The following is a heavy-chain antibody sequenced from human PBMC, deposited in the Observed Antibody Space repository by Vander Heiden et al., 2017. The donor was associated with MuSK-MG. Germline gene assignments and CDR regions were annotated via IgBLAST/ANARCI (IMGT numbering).Heavy chain of an antibody. V-gene: IGHV1-58*01. Sequence: QMQLVQSGPEVKKPGTSVKVSCKASGFTFTSSALQWVRQDRGQGLEWLGWIVVGSGNTNYAQKVQERVTITRDMSTSTAYMELSSLRSEDTAVYYCAASPAGNDLDYWGQGTLVTVSS. D-gene: IGHD1-1*01. CDR3: AASPAGNDLDY. J-gene: IGHJ4*02. CDR2: IVVGSGNT. CDR1: GFTFTSSA.